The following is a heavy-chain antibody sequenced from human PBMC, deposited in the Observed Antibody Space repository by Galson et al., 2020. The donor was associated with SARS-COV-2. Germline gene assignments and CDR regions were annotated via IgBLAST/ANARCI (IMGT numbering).Heavy chain of an antibody. D-gene: IGHD3-16*02. Sequence: TGGSLRLSCAASGFTFSSYGMHWVRQAPGKGLEWVAVIWYDGSNKYYADSVKGRFTISRDNSKNTLYLQMNSLRAEDTAVYYCARIPMITFGGVIDPSYYGMDVWGQGTTVTVSS. J-gene: IGHJ6*02. V-gene: IGHV3-33*01. CDR1: GFTFSSYG. CDR3: ARIPMITFGGVIDPSYYGMDV. CDR2: IWYDGSNK.